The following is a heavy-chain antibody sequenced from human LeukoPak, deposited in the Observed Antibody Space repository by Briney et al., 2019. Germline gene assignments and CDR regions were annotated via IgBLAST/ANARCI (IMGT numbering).Heavy chain of an antibody. J-gene: IGHJ4*02. D-gene: IGHD3-22*01. Sequence: ASVKVSCKASGYTFTSYYMHWVRQAPGQGLEWMGIINPSGGSTSYAQKFQGRVTMTRDTSTSTVYMELSSLRPEDTAVYYCARDMVLSDYYYDSSGYSDYWGQGTLVTVSS. CDR1: GYTFTSYY. CDR3: ARDMVLSDYYYDSSGYSDY. V-gene: IGHV1-46*01. CDR2: INPSGGST.